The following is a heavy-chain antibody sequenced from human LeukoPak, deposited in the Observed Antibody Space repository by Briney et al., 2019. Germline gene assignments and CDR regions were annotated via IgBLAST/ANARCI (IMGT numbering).Heavy chain of an antibody. D-gene: IGHD3-10*01. V-gene: IGHV3-23*01. CDR3: AKRGVVIRGILVIGYHQEAYHYDF. J-gene: IGHJ4*02. CDR2: ISERGGGT. Sequence: GGSLRLSCVVSGISLSSYGMTWVRQAPGKGLEWVSYISERGGGTTYADSVKGRFTISRDTSLNTLYLQMDNLRAEDTAVYFCAKRGVVIRGILVIGYHQEAYHYDFWGQGVLVTVSS. CDR1: GISLSSYG.